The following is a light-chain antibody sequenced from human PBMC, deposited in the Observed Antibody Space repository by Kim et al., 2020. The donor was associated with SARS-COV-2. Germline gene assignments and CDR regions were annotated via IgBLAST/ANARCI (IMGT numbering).Light chain of an antibody. CDR3: QQYYSYPHT. CDR2: AAS. J-gene: IGKJ2*01. Sequence: AIRITQSPSSLSASTGDRVTITCRASQGISSYLAWYQQKPGKAPKLLICAASTLQSGVPSRFSGSGSGTDFTLTISCLQSEDFATYYCQQYYSYPHTFGQGTKLEI. V-gene: IGKV1-8*01. CDR1: QGISSY.